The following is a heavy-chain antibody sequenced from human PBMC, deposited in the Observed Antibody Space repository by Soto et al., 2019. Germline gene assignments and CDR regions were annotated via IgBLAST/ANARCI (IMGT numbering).Heavy chain of an antibody. D-gene: IGHD2-2*01. CDR1: GFSLSNARMG. V-gene: IGHV2-26*01. CDR2: IFSNDEK. CDR3: ARMEVVPAAMIGFFFGWFDP. Sequence: QVTLKESGPVLVKPTETLTLTFTVSGFSLSNARMGVSWIRQPPGKALEWLAHIFSNDEKSYSTSLKSRLTISKDTSKSQVVLTMTNMDPVDTATYYCARMEVVPAAMIGFFFGWFDPWGQGTLVTVSS. J-gene: IGHJ5*02.